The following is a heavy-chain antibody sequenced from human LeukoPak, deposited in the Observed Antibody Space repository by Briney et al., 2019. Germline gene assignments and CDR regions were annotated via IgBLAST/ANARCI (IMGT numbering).Heavy chain of an antibody. CDR2: IYYSGST. D-gene: IGHD3-10*01. Sequence: SETLSLTCTVSGGSISSSSYYWGWIRQPPGKGLEWIGSIYYSGSTYYNPSLKSRVTISVDTSKNQFSLKLSSVTAADTAVYYCATPRRTHYYGSGSYYNGGAIDYWGQGTLVTVSS. CDR1: GGSISSSSYY. CDR3: ATPRRTHYYGSGSYYNGGAIDY. V-gene: IGHV4-39*01. J-gene: IGHJ4*02.